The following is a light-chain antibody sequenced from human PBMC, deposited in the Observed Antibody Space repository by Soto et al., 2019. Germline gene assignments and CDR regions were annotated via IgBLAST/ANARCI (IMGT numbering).Light chain of an antibody. CDR2: YAS. V-gene: IGKV3-11*01. CDR3: QQRSNWPSIT. CDR1: QSVSSY. Sequence: IVLTQSAATLSLSPGVRATLSCTASQSVSSYLAWYQQKPGQAPRLLIYYASNRATGIPARFSGSGSGTAFTLTISSLEPEDFAVYYCQQRSNWPSITFGQGTRLEIK. J-gene: IGKJ5*01.